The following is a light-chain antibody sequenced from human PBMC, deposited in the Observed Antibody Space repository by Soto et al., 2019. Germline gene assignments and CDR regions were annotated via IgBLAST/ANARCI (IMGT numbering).Light chain of an antibody. J-gene: IGLJ2*01. CDR3: QAWDSSTVV. CDR2: QDN. Sequence: SYELTQPPSVSVSPGQTAIITCSGDKLGDKYACWYQQKPGQSPVLVIYQDNKRPSGIPERFSGSNSGNTATLTISGTQAMDEADYYCQAWDSSTVVFGGGTKDRP. CDR1: KLGDKY. V-gene: IGLV3-1*01.